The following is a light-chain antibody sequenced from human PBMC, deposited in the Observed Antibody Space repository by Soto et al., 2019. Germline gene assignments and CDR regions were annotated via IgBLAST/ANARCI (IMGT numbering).Light chain of an antibody. CDR1: QGVSSY. Sequence: EIVLTKSPATLSLSPGERATPSCRASQGVSSYLAWYQQKPGQAPRLLIYDASNRATGIPARFSGSGSGTDFTLTISRLEPEDFAVYYCQQYGSSLWTFGQGTKVDI. CDR3: QQYGSSLWT. J-gene: IGKJ1*01. CDR2: DAS. V-gene: IGKV3-20*01.